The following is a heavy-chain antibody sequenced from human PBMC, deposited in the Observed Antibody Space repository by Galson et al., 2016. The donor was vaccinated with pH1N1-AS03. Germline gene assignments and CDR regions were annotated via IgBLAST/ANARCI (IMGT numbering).Heavy chain of an antibody. CDR2: TSSDGSVR. V-gene: IGHV3-30*18. CDR3: AKVYSKWSYGLEHLDS. J-gene: IGHJ4*02. Sequence: LRLSCAASRFTFSDYGLNWVRQAPGKGLEWVAATSSDGSVRHFADHVRGRFTVSRDNSKNTLYLEMNSLRPEDTAVYYCAKVYSKWSYGLEHLDSWGQGTLVTVSS. CDR1: RFTFSDYG. D-gene: IGHD5-18*01.